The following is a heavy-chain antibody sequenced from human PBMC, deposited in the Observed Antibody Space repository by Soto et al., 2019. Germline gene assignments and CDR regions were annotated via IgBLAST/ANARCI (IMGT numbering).Heavy chain of an antibody. Sequence: SEDLSLTSNVSGGSLSSHYWSWIRQPPGKGLEWIGYIYYTGSTNYNPSLKSRVSISVDTSNNQFSLRLRSVTAADTAVYYCARPDNYFFYLDVWGKGTTVTVSS. CDR2: IYYTGST. CDR3: ARPDNYFFYLDV. V-gene: IGHV4-59*08. J-gene: IGHJ6*03. CDR1: GGSLSSHY.